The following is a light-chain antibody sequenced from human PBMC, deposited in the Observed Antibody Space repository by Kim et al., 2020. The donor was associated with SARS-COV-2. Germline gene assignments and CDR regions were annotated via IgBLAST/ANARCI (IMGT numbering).Light chain of an antibody. CDR3: AAWDVNLSGWV. V-gene: IGLV1-47*02. J-gene: IGLJ3*02. CDR2: SFN. Sequence: GQKVTISCSGSTSNIGKNYVHWFYQLPGAAPKVLIYSFNQRPSGVPDRFTGSKSGTSASLAISGVRAEDEAFYYCAAWDVNLSGWVFGGGTQLTVL. CDR1: TSNIGKNY.